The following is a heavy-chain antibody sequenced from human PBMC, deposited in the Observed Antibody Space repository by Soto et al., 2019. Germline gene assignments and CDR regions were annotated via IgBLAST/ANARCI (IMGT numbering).Heavy chain of an antibody. CDR2: INHSGST. CDR3: ARGFLRQWLPQGGWFDP. CDR1: GGSFSGYY. V-gene: IGHV4-34*01. D-gene: IGHD6-19*01. Sequence: SETLSLTCAVYGGSFSGYYWSWIRQPPGKGLEWIGEINHSGSTNYNPSLKSRVTISVDTSKNQFSLKLSSVTAADTAVYYCARGFLRQWLPQGGWFDPWGQGTLVTVSS. J-gene: IGHJ5*02.